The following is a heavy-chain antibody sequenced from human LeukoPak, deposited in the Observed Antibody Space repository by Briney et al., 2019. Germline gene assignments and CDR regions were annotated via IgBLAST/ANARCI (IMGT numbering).Heavy chain of an antibody. V-gene: IGHV3-7*01. CDR3: ARDLAASGSYDY. D-gene: IGHD3-10*01. J-gene: IGHJ4*02. CDR1: GFTFSSYW. CDR2: IKQDGSVK. Sequence: PGGSLRLSCAASGFTFSSYWMSWVRQAPGQGLEWVANIKQDGSVKYYVDSVRGRFTISRDNAKNSLYLQMNSLRAEDTAVYYCARDLAASGSYDYWGQGTLVTVSS.